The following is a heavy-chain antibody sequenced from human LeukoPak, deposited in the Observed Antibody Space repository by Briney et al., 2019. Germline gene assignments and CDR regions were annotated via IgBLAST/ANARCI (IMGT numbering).Heavy chain of an antibody. Sequence: ASVKVSCKVSGFTLIELSMHWVRQAPGKGLEWMGGFDPEDGETIYAQKFQGRVTMTTDTSTSTAYMELRSLRSDDTAVYYCAREGGYYDSSGYPTDYWGQGTLVTVSS. D-gene: IGHD3-22*01. CDR1: GFTLIELS. V-gene: IGHV1-24*01. J-gene: IGHJ4*02. CDR2: FDPEDGET. CDR3: AREGGYYDSSGYPTDY.